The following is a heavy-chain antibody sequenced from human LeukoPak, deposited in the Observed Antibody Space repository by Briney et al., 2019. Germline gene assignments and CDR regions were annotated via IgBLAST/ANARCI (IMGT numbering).Heavy chain of an antibody. CDR1: GRSISSYY. J-gene: IGHJ4*02. CDR2: IYYSGST. D-gene: IGHD6-13*01. CDR3: ARIAEAGTIRIDY. V-gene: IGHV4-59*13. Sequence: TPSESLSLACSVSGRSISSYYWSWFRQPPGRGLGWFGYIYYSGSTNYNPSLKSRVTISVDTSKNQFSLKLSSVTAADTAVYYCARIAEAGTIRIDYWGQGTLITVSS.